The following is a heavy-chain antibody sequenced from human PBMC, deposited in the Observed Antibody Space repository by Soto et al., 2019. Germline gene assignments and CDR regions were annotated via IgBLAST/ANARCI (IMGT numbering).Heavy chain of an antibody. J-gene: IGHJ3*02. CDR1: GYSFSNYW. V-gene: IGHV5-51*01. D-gene: IGHD1-1*01. CDR2: IYPGDFDT. CDR3: ARTGTSLRSFDI. Sequence: GESLKISCNGRGYSFSNYWIAWVRQMPGKGLEWMGIIYPGDFDTRYSPSFLGQVTISADNSISTAYLQWSSLKASDTAMYYCARTGTSLRSFDIWGQGTMVTVSS.